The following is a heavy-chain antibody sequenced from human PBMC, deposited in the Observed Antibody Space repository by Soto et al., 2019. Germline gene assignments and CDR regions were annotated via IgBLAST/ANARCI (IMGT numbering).Heavy chain of an antibody. CDR2: IYPGDSEP. Sequence: GESLKISCKGSGYSFTSYWIGWVRQMPGKGLEWMGIIYPGDSEPRYSPSFQGQVTIAADKSISTAYLQWSSLKASDTAMYYGARHKAAAGDPYYYGMDVWGQGTTVNVSS. D-gene: IGHD6-13*01. J-gene: IGHJ6*02. CDR1: GYSFTSYW. V-gene: IGHV5-51*01. CDR3: ARHKAAAGDPYYYGMDV.